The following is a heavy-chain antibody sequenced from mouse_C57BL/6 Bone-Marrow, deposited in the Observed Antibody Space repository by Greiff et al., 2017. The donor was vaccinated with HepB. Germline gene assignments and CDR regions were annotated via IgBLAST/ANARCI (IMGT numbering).Heavy chain of an antibody. CDR1: GYTFTDYN. CDR2: INPNNGGT. D-gene: IGHD1-1*01. CDR3: ARWGYYGSSGGFAY. J-gene: IGHJ3*01. V-gene: IGHV1-18*01. Sequence: EVQRVESGPELVKPGASVKIPCKASGYTFTDYNMDWVKQSHGKSLEWIGDINPNNGGTIYNQKFKGKATLTVDKSSSTAYMELRSLTSEDTAVYYCARWGYYGSSGGFAYWGQGTLVTVSA.